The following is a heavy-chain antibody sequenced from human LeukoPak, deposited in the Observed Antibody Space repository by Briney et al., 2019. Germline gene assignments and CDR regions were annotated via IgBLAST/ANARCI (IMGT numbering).Heavy chain of an antibody. CDR2: IYSGDST. CDR1: GFSTNY. CDR3: ARDLWDATGY. D-gene: IGHD3-3*01. V-gene: IGHV3-66*02. J-gene: IGHJ4*02. Sequence: GGSLRLSCAVSGFSTNYMSWVRQAPGKGLEWVSVIYSGDSTYYADSMKGRFTISRAISKNTLYLQMNSLRPEDTAVYHCARDLWDATGYWGQGTLVTVSS.